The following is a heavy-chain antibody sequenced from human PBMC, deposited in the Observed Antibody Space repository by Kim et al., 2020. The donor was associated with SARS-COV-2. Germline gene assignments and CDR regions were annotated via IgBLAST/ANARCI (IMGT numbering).Heavy chain of an antibody. CDR3: KKGGWGSIWDH. D-gene: IGHD2-21*01. Sequence: TYSVDSVRGRFTITRENSKNTLYWQMSTLRDDDTAVYYCKKGGWGSIWDHWGKGTLVTVSS. CDR2: T. V-gene: IGHV3-23*01. J-gene: IGHJ4*02.